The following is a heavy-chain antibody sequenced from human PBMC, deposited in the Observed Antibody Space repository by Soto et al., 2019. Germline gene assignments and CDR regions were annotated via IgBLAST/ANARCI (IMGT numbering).Heavy chain of an antibody. CDR2: ISGSGDST. V-gene: IGHV3-23*01. J-gene: IGHJ4*01. CDR3: AKPYSGSPPKNFDY. D-gene: IGHD1-26*01. CDR1: GFIFRSYA. Sequence: GGSLRLSCAASGFIFRSYAMNWVRQAPGKGLERVSGISGSGDSTYYADAVKGRFTISRDNSKNTLFLQMNSLRAEDTAVYYCAKPYSGSPPKNFDYWGQGTLVTVSS.